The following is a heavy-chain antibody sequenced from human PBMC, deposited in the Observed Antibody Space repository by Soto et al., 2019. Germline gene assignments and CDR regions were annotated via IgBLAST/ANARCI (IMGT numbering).Heavy chain of an antibody. CDR2: INAGNGNT. CDR3: ARDPPPPDY. J-gene: IGHJ4*02. CDR1: GYTFTSYA. Sequence: ASVKVSCKASGYTFTSYATHWVRQAPGQRLEWMGWINAGNGNTKYSQKLQGRVTMTTDTSTSTAYMELRSLRSDDTAVYYCARDPPPPDYWGQGTLVTVSS. V-gene: IGHV1-3*01.